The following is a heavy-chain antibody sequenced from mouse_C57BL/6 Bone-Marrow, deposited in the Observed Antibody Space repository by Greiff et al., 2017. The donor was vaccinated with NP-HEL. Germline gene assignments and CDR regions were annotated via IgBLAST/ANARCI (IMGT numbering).Heavy chain of an antibody. Sequence: EVQLQQSGAELVRPGASVKLSCTASGFNIKDYYMHWVKQRPEQGLEWIGRIDPEDGDTEYAPKFQGKATMTADTSSNTAYLQLSSLTSEDTAVYYCTTRGSYYYGSSYLDYWGQGTTLTVSS. D-gene: IGHD1-1*01. V-gene: IGHV14-1*01. J-gene: IGHJ2*01. CDR2: IDPEDGDT. CDR1: GFNIKDYY. CDR3: TTRGSYYYGSSYLDY.